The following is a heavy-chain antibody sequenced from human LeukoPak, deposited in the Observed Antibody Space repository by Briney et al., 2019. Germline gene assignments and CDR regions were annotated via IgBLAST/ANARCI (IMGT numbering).Heavy chain of an antibody. D-gene: IGHD6-6*01. CDR3: ARDSPSGSYYSSSNWFDP. J-gene: IGHJ5*02. V-gene: IGHV1-69*13. Sequence: ASVKVFCKASVRTFSSYAISWVRQAPGQGLEWMGGIIPIFGTANYAQKFQGRVTITADESTSTAYMELSSLRSEDTAVYYCARDSPSGSYYSSSNWFDPWGQGTLVTVSS. CDR2: IIPIFGTA. CDR1: VRTFSSYA.